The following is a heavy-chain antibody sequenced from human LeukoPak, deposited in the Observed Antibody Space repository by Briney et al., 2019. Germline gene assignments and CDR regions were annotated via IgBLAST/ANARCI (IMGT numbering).Heavy chain of an antibody. Sequence: SETLSLTCTVSGGSISSYYWSWIRQPPGKGLEWVGYIYYSGSTNYNPSLKSRVTISVDTSKNQFSLKLSSVTAADTAVYYCARGVEYSSSSGLGYWGQGTLVTVSS. CDR3: ARGVEYSSSSGLGY. D-gene: IGHD6-6*01. J-gene: IGHJ4*02. CDR1: GGSISSYY. V-gene: IGHV4-59*01. CDR2: IYYSGST.